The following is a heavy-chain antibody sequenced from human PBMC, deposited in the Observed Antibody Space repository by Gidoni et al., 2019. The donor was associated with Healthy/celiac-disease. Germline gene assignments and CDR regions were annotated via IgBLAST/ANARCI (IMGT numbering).Heavy chain of an antibody. CDR2: ISSNGGST. J-gene: IGHJ4*02. Sequence: EVQLVESGGGLVQPGGSLRLSCSASGFTFSSYAMHWVRQAPGKRLEYVSAISSNGGSTYYADSVKGRFTISRDNSKNTLYLQMSSLRAEDTAVYYCVKDEGDEYYDFWSGYYGYFDYWGQGTLVTVSS. CDR3: VKDEGDEYYDFWSGYYGYFDY. CDR1: GFTFSSYA. D-gene: IGHD3-3*01. V-gene: IGHV3-64D*08.